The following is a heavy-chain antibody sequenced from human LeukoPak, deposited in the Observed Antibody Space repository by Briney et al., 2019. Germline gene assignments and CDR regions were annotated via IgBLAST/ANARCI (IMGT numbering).Heavy chain of an antibody. CDR3: ARGGRIGQFFDI. V-gene: IGHV4-59*01. D-gene: IGHD3-16*01. CDR2: IYYSGST. CDR1: GGSISSYY. J-gene: IGHJ3*02. Sequence: SETLSLTCTVSGGSISSYYWSWIRQPPGKGLEWIGYIYYSGSTNYNPSLKSRVTISVDTSKNQFSLKLSSVTAADTAVYYCARGGRIGQFFDIWGQGTVVTVSS.